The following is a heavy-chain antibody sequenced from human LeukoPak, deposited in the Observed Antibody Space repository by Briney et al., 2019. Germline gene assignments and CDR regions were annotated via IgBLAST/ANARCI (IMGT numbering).Heavy chain of an antibody. D-gene: IGHD3-3*01. Sequence: GGSLRLSCAASGFTFSSYAMSWVRQAPGKGLEWVSAISGGGVGTYYADSVKGRFTFSRDNSKNTLYLQMNRLRAEDTAVYYCAKDRRATLYGEFDYWGQGTLVTVSS. CDR2: ISGGGVGT. V-gene: IGHV3-23*01. J-gene: IGHJ4*02. CDR1: GFTFSSYA. CDR3: AKDRRATLYGEFDY.